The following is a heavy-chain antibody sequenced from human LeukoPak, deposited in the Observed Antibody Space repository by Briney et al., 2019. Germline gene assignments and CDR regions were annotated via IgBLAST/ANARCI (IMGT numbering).Heavy chain of an antibody. CDR3: ARVRYSSGYPHYFDY. Sequence: ASVTVSFTASGYTFTSYYMHWVRQAPGQGLEWMGIINPSGGSTSYAQKFQGRVTMTRDTSTSTVYMELSSLRSEDTAVYYCARVRYSSGYPHYFDYWGQGTLVTVSS. D-gene: IGHD3-22*01. CDR1: GYTFTSYY. CDR2: INPSGGST. J-gene: IGHJ4*02. V-gene: IGHV1-46*01.